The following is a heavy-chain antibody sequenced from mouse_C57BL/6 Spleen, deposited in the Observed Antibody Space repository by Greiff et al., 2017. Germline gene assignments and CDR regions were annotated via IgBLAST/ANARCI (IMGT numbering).Heavy chain of an antibody. Sequence: VQLQQSGAELVRPGASVKLSCTASGFNITDYYMHWVKQRPEQGLEWIGRIDPEDGDTEYAPKFQGKATMTADTSSNTAYLQLSSLTSEDTAVYYCTTWIYYGNYVGFDYWGQGTTLTVSS. CDR2: IDPEDGDT. J-gene: IGHJ2*01. CDR3: TTWIYYGNYVGFDY. CDR1: GFNITDYY. V-gene: IGHV14-1*01. D-gene: IGHD2-1*01.